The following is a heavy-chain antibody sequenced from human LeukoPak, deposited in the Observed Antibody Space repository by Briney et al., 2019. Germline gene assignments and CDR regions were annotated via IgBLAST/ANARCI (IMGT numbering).Heavy chain of an antibody. D-gene: IGHD3-10*01. CDR2: IYYSGST. Sequence: SETLSLTCTVSGGSISSSSYYWGWIRQPPGKGLEWIGSIYYSGSTYYNPSLKSRVTISVDTSKNQFSLKLSSVTAADTAVYYCARGALWFGDPGYMDVWGKGTTVTVSS. V-gene: IGHV4-39*07. CDR3: ARGALWFGDPGYMDV. J-gene: IGHJ6*03. CDR1: GGSISSSSYY.